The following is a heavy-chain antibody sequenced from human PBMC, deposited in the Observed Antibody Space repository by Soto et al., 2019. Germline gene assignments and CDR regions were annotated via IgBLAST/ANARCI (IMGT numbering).Heavy chain of an antibody. Sequence: QVQLQESGPGLVKPSQTLSLTCTVSGGSISSGDYYWSWIRQPPGKGLEWIGYIYYSGTTYYNPSLKSRVTLSVDSSKNQFSLKLSSVTAADTAVYYCARADDNNYWYFDLWGRGTLVTVSS. CDR3: ARADDNNYWYFDL. D-gene: IGHD2-15*01. CDR1: GGSISSGDYY. V-gene: IGHV4-30-4*01. J-gene: IGHJ2*01. CDR2: IYYSGTT.